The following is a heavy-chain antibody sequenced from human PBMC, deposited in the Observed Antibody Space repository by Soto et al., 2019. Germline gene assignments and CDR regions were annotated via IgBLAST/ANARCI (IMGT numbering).Heavy chain of an antibody. CDR1: GFSSSPFW. Sequence: EVQLVESGGGLVQPGGSLRLSCADSGFSSSPFWMTWVRQAPGKGLEWVALIKQDGSEELYVDSVKGRFTISRDNATKAVYLQMDGLRVEDTAVYYCTGGSGWWKTDRGQGTLVTVSS. CDR3: TGGSGWWKTD. D-gene: IGHD6-19*01. J-gene: IGHJ4*02. CDR2: IKQDGSEE. V-gene: IGHV3-7*04.